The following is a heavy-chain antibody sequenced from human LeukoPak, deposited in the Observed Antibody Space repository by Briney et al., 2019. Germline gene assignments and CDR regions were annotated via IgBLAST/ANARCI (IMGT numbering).Heavy chain of an antibody. D-gene: IGHD1-26*01. CDR1: GYTFTSYY. CDR3: ARDDALVGATFPTYAFDI. J-gene: IGHJ3*02. V-gene: IGHV1-46*01. Sequence: ASVKVSCKASGYTFTSYYMHWVRQAPGQGLEWMGIINPSGGSTSYAQKFQGRVTMTRDTSTSTVYMELSSLRSEDTAVYYCARDDALVGATFPTYAFDIWGQGTMVTVSS. CDR2: INPSGGST.